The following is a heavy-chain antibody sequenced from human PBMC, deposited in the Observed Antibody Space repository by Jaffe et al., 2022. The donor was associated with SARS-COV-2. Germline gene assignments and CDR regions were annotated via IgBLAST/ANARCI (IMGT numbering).Heavy chain of an antibody. CDR3: AKDLFSGNGRFDALDI. J-gene: IGHJ3*02. D-gene: IGHD2-15*01. Sequence: EVQLLESGGGLAQPGGSLRLSCVGSGFTFKNFAMTWVRQAPGKGLEWVSSIHGAGGESYYADSVKGRFAVSRDDSKNTLFLQLNSLRSEDTAVYYCAKDLFSGNGRFDALDIRGQGTMVIVSS. CDR2: IHGAGGES. V-gene: IGHV3-23*01. CDR1: GFTFKNFA.